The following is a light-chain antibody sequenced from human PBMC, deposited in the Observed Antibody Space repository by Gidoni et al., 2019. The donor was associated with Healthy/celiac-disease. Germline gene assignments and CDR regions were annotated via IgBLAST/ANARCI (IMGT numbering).Light chain of an antibody. V-gene: IGLV1-40*01. Sequence: QSVLTQPPSVSGAPGQRVTISCTGSSSNIGACYDVHWYQQLPGTAPKLLIYGNSNRPSGVPDRFSGSKSGTSASLAITGLQAEDEADYYCQSYDSGLSGSRVFGGGTKLTVL. CDR2: GNS. CDR1: SSNIGACYD. J-gene: IGLJ3*02. CDR3: QSYDSGLSGSRV.